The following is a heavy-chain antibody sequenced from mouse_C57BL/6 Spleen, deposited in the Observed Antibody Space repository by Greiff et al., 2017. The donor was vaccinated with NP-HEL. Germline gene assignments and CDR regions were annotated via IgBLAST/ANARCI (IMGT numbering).Heavy chain of an antibody. CDR2: INPNNGGT. D-gene: IGHD2-3*01. J-gene: IGHJ4*01. Sequence: EVQLQQSGPELVKPGASVKIPCKASGYTFTDYNMDWVKQSHGKSLEWIGDINPNNGGTIYNQKFKGKATLTVDKSSSKAYMERRSLTSEDTAVYYCARGPADGYYDYYAMDYWGQGTSVTVSS. CDR3: ARGPADGYYDYYAMDY. CDR1: GYTFTDYN. V-gene: IGHV1-18*01.